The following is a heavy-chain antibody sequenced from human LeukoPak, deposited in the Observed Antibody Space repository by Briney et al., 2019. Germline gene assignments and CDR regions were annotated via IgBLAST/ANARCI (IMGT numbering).Heavy chain of an antibody. CDR2: IYYSGST. V-gene: IGHV4-39*07. D-gene: IGHD3-3*01. Sequence: PSETLSLTCAISGGSISGTPYYWGWIRQPPGKGLEWIGSIYYSGSTYYNPSLKSRLTISVDTSKNQFFLKLSSVTAADTAVYYCARASTIFGHFAYWGRGTLVTVSS. CDR1: GGSISGTPYY. CDR3: ARASTIFGHFAY. J-gene: IGHJ4*02.